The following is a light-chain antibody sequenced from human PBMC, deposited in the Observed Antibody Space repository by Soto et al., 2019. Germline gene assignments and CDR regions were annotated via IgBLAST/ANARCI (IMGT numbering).Light chain of an antibody. CDR1: QSVNSA. Sequence: EIVMTHSPATLSVSPGERATLSCRASQSVNSALAWYQQKPGQVPRLLIYGASTRATGIPARFSDSGSGTEFALTISSLQCEDFAVYYCQQYNNWPPTLGQGTKVDIK. J-gene: IGKJ1*01. CDR2: GAS. CDR3: QQYNNWPPT. V-gene: IGKV3-15*01.